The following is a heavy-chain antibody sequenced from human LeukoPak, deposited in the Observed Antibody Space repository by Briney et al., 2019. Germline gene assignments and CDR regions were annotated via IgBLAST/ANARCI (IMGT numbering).Heavy chain of an antibody. Sequence: GASVKVSCKASGYTFTAHYIHWVRQAPGQGLEWMGWINPNSGGTNYAQKLQGRVTMTTDTSTSTAYMELRSLRSDDTAVYYCARDVVAARPSFKEFDHWGQGTLVTVSS. J-gene: IGHJ4*02. CDR3: ARDVVAARPSFKEFDH. CDR1: GYTFTAHY. D-gene: IGHD6-6*01. CDR2: INPNSGGT. V-gene: IGHV1-2*02.